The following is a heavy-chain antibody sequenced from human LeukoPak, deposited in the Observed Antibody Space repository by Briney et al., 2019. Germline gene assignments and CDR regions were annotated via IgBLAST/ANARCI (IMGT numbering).Heavy chain of an antibody. CDR1: GGSISSSSYY. D-gene: IGHD3-10*01. V-gene: IGHV4-39*07. CDR2: IHYSGSA. CDR3: ARGQWFRAF. J-gene: IGHJ4*02. Sequence: SETLSLTCTVSGGSISSSSYYWGWIRQPPGKGLEWIGEIHYSGSATYNPSLKSRVTISVDTSKNQLSLKMNSVTAADTAVYYCARGQWFRAFWSRGTPVTVSS.